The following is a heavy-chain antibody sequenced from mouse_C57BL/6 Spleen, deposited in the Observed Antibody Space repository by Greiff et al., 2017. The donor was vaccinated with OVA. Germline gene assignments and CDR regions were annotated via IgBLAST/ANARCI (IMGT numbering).Heavy chain of an antibody. CDR1: GFTFSSYT. J-gene: IGHJ4*01. CDR3: ARQRGNYAMDY. V-gene: IGHV5-9*01. Sequence: EVKVVESGGGLVKPGGSLKLSCAASGFTFSSYTMSWVRQTPEKRLEWVATISGGGGNTYYPDSVKGRFTISRDNAKNTLYLQMSSLRSEDTALYYCARQRGNYAMDYWGQGTSVTVSS. CDR2: ISGGGGNT.